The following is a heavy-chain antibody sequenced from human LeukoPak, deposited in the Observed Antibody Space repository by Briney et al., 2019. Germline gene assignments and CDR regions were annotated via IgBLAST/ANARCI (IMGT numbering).Heavy chain of an antibody. CDR3: ATFRGQQLAPGDY. J-gene: IGHJ4*02. CDR1: GFTFSSYA. Sequence: GGSLRLSCAASGFTFSSYAMSWGRQAPGKGLEWVSAISGSGGSTYYADSVKGRFTISRDKSKNTLYLQMNSLRAEDTAVYYCATFRGQQLAPGDYWGQGTLVTVSS. CDR2: ISGSGGST. D-gene: IGHD6-13*01. V-gene: IGHV3-23*01.